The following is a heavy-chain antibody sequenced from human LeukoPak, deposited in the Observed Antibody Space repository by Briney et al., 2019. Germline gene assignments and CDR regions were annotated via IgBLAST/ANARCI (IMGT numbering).Heavy chain of an antibody. V-gene: IGHV3-7*01. J-gene: IGHJ4*02. Sequence: GGSLRLSCVSSGFTFSNYWMKWVRQAPGKGLEWVASINEDGSGKYSVGSVKDRITISRDNAKNSLYLQMNSLRAEDTAVYYCARDRCGGDCYPYYFDYWGQGTLVTVSS. CDR2: INEDGSGK. CDR3: ARDRCGGDCYPYYFDY. D-gene: IGHD2-21*02. CDR1: GFTFSNYW.